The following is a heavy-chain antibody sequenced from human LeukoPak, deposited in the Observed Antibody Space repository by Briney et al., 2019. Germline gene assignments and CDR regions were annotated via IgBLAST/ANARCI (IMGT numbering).Heavy chain of an antibody. CDR1: GFTFSSYA. J-gene: IGHJ3*02. Sequence: GGSLRLSCAASGFTFSSYAMHWVRQAPGKGLEWLAVISHDGNIKYHADSMKDRFTISRDNSRNTLYLQMNNLRPEDTAVYYDSRGYSVREAYDIWGQGTMVTVSS. CDR3: SRGYSVREAYDI. D-gene: IGHD3-22*01. V-gene: IGHV3-30*04. CDR2: ISHDGNIK.